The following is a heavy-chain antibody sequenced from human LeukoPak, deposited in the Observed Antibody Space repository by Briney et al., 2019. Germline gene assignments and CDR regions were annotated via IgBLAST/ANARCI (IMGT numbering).Heavy chain of an antibody. CDR3: ARDVPAAGGPMGWFDP. CDR1: GYSFKNYW. V-gene: IGHV5-51*01. D-gene: IGHD6-13*01. J-gene: IGHJ5*02. CDR2: IYPDDSDT. Sequence: GESLKISCKGSGYSFKNYWIGWVRQMPGKGLEWMGIIYPDDSDTRYSPSFQGQVTISADKSISTAYLQWSSLKASDTAMYYCARDVPAAGGPMGWFDPWGQGTLVTVSS.